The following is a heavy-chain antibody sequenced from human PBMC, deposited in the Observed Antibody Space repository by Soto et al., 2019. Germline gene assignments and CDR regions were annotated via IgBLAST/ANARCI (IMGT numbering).Heavy chain of an antibody. CDR2: ISGSGSST. V-gene: IGHV3-23*01. D-gene: IGHD7-27*01. CDR3: AKAWGIDY. Sequence: GGSLRLSCAASGFTFSSYTMSWVRQAPGEGLEWVSTISGSGSSTYSADSVKGRFTISRDNSKNTLYLQMNSLRVEDTAIYYCAKAWGIDYWGQGTLVTVSS. J-gene: IGHJ4*02. CDR1: GFTFSSYT.